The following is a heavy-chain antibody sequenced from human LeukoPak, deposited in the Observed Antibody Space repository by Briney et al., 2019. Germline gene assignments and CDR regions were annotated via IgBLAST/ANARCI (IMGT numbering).Heavy chain of an antibody. V-gene: IGHV3-7*01. Sequence: GGSLRLSCAASGFAFSSYWMHWVRQAPGKGLEWVADIKHDGSEEHYVASVKGRFTISRDNAKLYLQMNSLRADDTAVYYCAGGQGWHFDLWGLGTLITVSS. J-gene: IGHJ2*01. CDR2: IKHDGSEE. D-gene: IGHD2-15*01. CDR3: AGGQGWHFDL. CDR1: GFAFSSYW.